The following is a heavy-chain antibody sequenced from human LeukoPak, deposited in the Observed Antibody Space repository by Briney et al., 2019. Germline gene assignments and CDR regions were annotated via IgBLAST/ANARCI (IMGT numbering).Heavy chain of an antibody. V-gene: IGHV1-46*01. D-gene: IGHD3-10*01. Sequence: GASVKVSCTASGYIFTSYGISWVRQAPGQGLEWIGLINPTGTRTGYAQKFQGRVTMTRDMSTSTDYMELSSLRSEDTAIYYCARDNSVGDIAWWFDPWGQGTLVTVST. J-gene: IGHJ5*02. CDR1: GYIFTSYG. CDR2: INPTGTRT. CDR3: ARDNSVGDIAWWFDP.